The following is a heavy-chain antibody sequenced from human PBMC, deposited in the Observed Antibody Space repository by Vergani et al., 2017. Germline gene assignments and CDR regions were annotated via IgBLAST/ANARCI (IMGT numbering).Heavy chain of an antibody. CDR3: YDDFWAGYESGDF. J-gene: IGHJ6*04. CDR1: GFTFSGSA. D-gene: IGHD3/OR15-3a*01. Sequence: ELQLVESGGGLVQPGGSLTLSCAASGFTFSGSAMPWVRQTPGKGVEWIGRISDKTYNYATAYAVSVKGRFIISRDYSKTTAYLQMNRLTIEDTAVCYCYDDFWAGYESGDFWGKGATVTVSS. CDR2: ISDKTYNYAT. V-gene: IGHV3-73*02.